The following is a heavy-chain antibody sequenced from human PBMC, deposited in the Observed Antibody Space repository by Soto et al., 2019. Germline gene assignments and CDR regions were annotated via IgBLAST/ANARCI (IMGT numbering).Heavy chain of an antibody. D-gene: IGHD4-17*01. J-gene: IGHJ4*02. Sequence: QVQLQESGPGLVKPSETLSLTCTVSGGSISSYYWSWIRQPPGKGLEWIGYIYYSGSTNYNPSLKSRVTISVDTSKNQFSLKLSSVTAAETAVYYCARRYGPGFDYWGQGTLVTVSS. CDR1: GGSISSYY. CDR2: IYYSGST. V-gene: IGHV4-59*08. CDR3: ARRYGPGFDY.